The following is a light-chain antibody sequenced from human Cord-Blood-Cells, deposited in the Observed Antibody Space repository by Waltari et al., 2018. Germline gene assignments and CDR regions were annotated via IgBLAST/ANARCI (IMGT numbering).Light chain of an antibody. Sequence: AIRMTQSPSSLSASTGDRATITCRASQGISSYLAWYQQKPGKAPKLLIYAASTLQSGVPSRVSGSGSGTDFTLTISCLQSEDFATYYCQQYYSYPLTFGGGTKVEIK. CDR2: AAS. V-gene: IGKV1-8*01. CDR3: QQYYSYPLT. J-gene: IGKJ4*01. CDR1: QGISSY.